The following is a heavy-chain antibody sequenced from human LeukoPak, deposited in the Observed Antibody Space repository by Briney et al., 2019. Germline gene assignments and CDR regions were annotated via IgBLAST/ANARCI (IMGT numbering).Heavy chain of an antibody. J-gene: IGHJ4*02. Sequence: SETLSLTCTVSGGSISNYYWGWIRQPPGKGLEWIGSIYYSGSTYYNPSLKSRVTISVDTSKNQFSLKLSSVTAADTAVYYCARRPDYWGQGTLVTVSS. CDR2: IYYSGST. CDR3: ARRPDY. V-gene: IGHV4-39*01. CDR1: GGSISNYY.